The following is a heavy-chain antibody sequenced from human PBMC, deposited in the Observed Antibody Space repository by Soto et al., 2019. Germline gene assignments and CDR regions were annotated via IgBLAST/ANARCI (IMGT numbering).Heavy chain of an antibody. CDR2: IDPRDSST. Sequence: GESLKISCKGSGYSFTRNWITWVRQMPGKGLEWMGRIDPRDSSTDYSPSFQGHDTISADKSISTAYLQWSSLKASDSAIYFCARGHGWVDYWGQGTLVTSPQ. V-gene: IGHV5-10-1*01. D-gene: IGHD6-19*01. CDR1: GYSFTRNW. J-gene: IGHJ4*02. CDR3: ARGHGWVDY.